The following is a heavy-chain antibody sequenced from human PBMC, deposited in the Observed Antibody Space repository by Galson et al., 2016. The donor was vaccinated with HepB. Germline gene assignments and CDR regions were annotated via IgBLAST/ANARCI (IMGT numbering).Heavy chain of an antibody. Sequence: SLRLSCAASGFTFNSYGMHWVRQAPGKGLEWVALVWYDEINKFYRDSVKGRFTISRDNSKNTLYLQMNNLRAEDTAGYYCASGTTMTPDYFDYWVQGTLVTVSS. J-gene: IGHJ4*02. CDR2: VWYDEINK. V-gene: IGHV3-33*01. CDR3: ASGTTMTPDYFDY. D-gene: IGHD4-17*01. CDR1: GFTFNSYG.